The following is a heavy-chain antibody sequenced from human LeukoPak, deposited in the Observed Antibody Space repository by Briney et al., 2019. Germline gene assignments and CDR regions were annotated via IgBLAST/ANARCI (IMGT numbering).Heavy chain of an antibody. CDR1: GFTLSSYW. Sequence: GGSLRLSCAASGFTLSSYWMSWVRQAPGKGLEWVANIKQDGSEKYYVDSVRGRFTISRDNAKNSLYLQMNSLRAEDTAVYYCARDMEAVAANDYWGQGTLVTASS. D-gene: IGHD6-19*01. CDR2: IKQDGSEK. J-gene: IGHJ4*02. CDR3: ARDMEAVAANDY. V-gene: IGHV3-7*01.